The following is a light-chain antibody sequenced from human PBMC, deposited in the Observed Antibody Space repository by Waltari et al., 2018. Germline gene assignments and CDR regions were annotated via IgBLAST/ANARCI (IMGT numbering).Light chain of an antibody. CDR3: TSYTSSHSLV. V-gene: IGLV2-14*03. Sequence: QSALTQPASVSGSPGQSITISCTGTSRDVGNYDWAPWYQQHPGKAPKVVIFDVSYRPSGVSNLFSGSKSGNTASLTISGLQAEDEADYYCTSYTSSHSLVFGTGTKVTVL. CDR2: DVS. J-gene: IGLJ1*01. CDR1: SRDVGNYDW.